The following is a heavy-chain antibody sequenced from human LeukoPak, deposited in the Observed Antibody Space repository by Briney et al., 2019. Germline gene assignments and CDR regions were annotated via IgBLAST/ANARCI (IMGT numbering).Heavy chain of an antibody. CDR3: ATVDYGDAPFWFDP. D-gene: IGHD4-17*01. V-gene: IGHV1-24*01. Sequence: ASVKVSCKVSGYTLTELSMHWVRQAPGKGLEWMGGFDPEDGETIYAQKFQGRVTMTKDTSTDTAYMELSSLRSEDTAVYYCATVDYGDAPFWFDPWGQGTLVTVSS. J-gene: IGHJ5*02. CDR1: GYTLTELS. CDR2: FDPEDGET.